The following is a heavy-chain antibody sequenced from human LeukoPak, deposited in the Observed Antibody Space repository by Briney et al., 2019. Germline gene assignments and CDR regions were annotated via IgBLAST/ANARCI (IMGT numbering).Heavy chain of an antibody. V-gene: IGHV3-74*01. D-gene: IGHD3-10*01. Sequence: GGSLRLSCAASGFTFYSYAMNWVRQAPGKGLVWVSRINTDGSTTSYADSVKGRFTISRDNAKNTLYLHMDSLRAEDTAVYFCTRGGVDYWGQGTLVTVSS. CDR2: INTDGSTT. J-gene: IGHJ4*02. CDR3: TRGGVDY. CDR1: GFTFYSYA.